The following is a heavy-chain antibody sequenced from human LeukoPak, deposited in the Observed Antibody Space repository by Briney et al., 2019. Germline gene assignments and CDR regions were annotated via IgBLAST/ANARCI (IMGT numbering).Heavy chain of an antibody. V-gene: IGHV4-39*01. CDR3: ATWRTAKTGFDY. CDR1: GGSISTYY. Sequence: SETLSLTCTVSGGSISTYYWAWIRQPPGKGLECIGSIYYSGSPYYNPSLKSRVTISVDTSKNQFSLRLSSVTAADTAVYYCATWRTAKTGFDYWGQGTLVTVSS. CDR2: IYYSGSP. J-gene: IGHJ4*02. D-gene: IGHD1-1*01.